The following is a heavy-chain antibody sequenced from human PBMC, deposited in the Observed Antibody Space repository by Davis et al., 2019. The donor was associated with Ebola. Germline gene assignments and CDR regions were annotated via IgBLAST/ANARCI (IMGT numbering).Heavy chain of an antibody. J-gene: IGHJ4*02. D-gene: IGHD3-22*01. CDR3: ARHAPSVTVTVVGNVDN. CDR2: ISYRGST. V-gene: IGHV4-39*01. Sequence: PSETLSLTCTVSSGSLSSTNFYWGWIRQPPGKGLEWLGSISYRGSTYYNPSLKSRVTISVDTSKNQFSLKLTSVTAADTAVYYCARHAPSVTVTVVGNVDNWGQGTLVTVSS. CDR1: SGSLSSTNFY.